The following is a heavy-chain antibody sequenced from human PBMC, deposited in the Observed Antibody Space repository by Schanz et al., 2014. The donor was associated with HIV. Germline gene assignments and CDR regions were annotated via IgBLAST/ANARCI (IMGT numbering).Heavy chain of an antibody. D-gene: IGHD6-13*01. Sequence: QVQLVESGGGVVQPGRSLRLSCAASGFTFRTHGIHWVRQAPAKGLEWVAVISYDGSIKEYADSVKGRFAISRDNSKNTVYLQMNSLRGEDSAMYYCAKVGRIYSTTWIDHWGQGTLVTVSS. CDR3: AKVGRIYSTTWIDH. CDR1: GFTFRTHG. CDR2: ISYDGSIK. V-gene: IGHV3-30*18. J-gene: IGHJ4*02.